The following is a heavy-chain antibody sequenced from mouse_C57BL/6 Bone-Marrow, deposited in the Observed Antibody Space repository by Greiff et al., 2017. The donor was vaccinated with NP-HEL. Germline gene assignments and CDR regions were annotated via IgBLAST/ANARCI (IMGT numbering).Heavy chain of an antibody. CDR3: ARKATMMGYAMDY. CDR2: ISYSGST. D-gene: IGHD2-4*01. Sequence: VQLKESGPGLAKPSQTLSLTCSFTGYSIPSDYWNWIRKFPGNKLEYMGYISYSGSTYYNPSLKSRISITRDTSKNQYYLQLNSVTTEDTATYYCARKATMMGYAMDYWGQGTSVTVSS. CDR1: GYSIPSDY. J-gene: IGHJ4*01. V-gene: IGHV3-8*01.